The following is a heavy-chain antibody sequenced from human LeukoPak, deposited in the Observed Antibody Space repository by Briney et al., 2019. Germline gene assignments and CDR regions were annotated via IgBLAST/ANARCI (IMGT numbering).Heavy chain of an antibody. CDR3: ARILGRYDFWSGYSLFDY. V-gene: IGHV4-39*01. CDR2: IFYSGST. J-gene: IGHJ4*02. D-gene: IGHD3-3*01. Sequence: SETLSLTCTVSGGSISSSSYYWGWFRQPPGKGLEWLGRIFYSGSTYYNPSLKSRVTISVDTSKNQFSLKLSSVTAADTAVYYCARILGRYDFWSGYSLFDYWGQGTLVTVSS. CDR1: GGSISSSSYY.